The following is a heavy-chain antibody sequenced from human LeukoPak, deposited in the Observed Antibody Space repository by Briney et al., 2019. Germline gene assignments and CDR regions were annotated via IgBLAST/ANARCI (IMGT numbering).Heavy chain of an antibody. Sequence: SETLSLTCAVSGGSISSGGYSWSWIRQPPGKGLEWIGYIYHSGSTNYNPSLKSRVTISVDKSKNQFSLNLSSVTAADTAVYYCATIEGVDTAEIFDYWGQGTLVTVST. CDR2: IYHSGST. D-gene: IGHD5-18*01. CDR3: ATIEGVDTAEIFDY. CDR1: GGSISSGGYS. J-gene: IGHJ4*02. V-gene: IGHV4-30-2*01.